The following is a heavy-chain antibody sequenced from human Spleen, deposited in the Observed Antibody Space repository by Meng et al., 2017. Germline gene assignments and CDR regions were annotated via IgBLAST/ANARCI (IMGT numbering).Heavy chain of an antibody. CDR3: ARVYGDYVLDY. CDR2: INPNSGAT. J-gene: IGHJ4*02. V-gene: IGHV1-2*06. Sequence: QVQLVQSGAGVEKPGDSVKVSCKASGYTFTGYNMNWVRQAPGQGLEWMGRINPNSGATNYAQKFQGRVTMTRDTSISTGYMELSRLRPDDTAVYYCARVYGDYVLDYWGQGTLVTVSS. D-gene: IGHD4-17*01. CDR1: GYTFTGYN.